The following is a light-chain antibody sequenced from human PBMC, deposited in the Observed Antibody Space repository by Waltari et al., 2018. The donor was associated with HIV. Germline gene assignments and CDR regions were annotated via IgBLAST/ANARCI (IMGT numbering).Light chain of an antibody. CDR3: AAWDDSLSGPWV. V-gene: IGLV1-47*01. Sequence: QSVLTQPPSVSGTPGQRVSISCSGSSSNIGSNYVYWYQQLPGTAPKLLIYRNKPVPAGGPDRFSGSKSGTSASLAISGLRSEDEADYYCAAWDDSLSGPWVFGGGTKLTVL. CDR2: RNK. CDR1: SSNIGSNY. J-gene: IGLJ3*02.